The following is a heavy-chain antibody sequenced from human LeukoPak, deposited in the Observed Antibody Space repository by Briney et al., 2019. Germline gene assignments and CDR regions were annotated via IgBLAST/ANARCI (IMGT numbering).Heavy chain of an antibody. CDR2: IYRGGRT. CDR1: GLTVSSNY. J-gene: IGHJ4*02. V-gene: IGHV3-66*01. D-gene: IGHD3-22*01. Sequence: GGSLRLPCAASGLTVSSNYMSWVRQAPGKGLEWVSVIYRGGRTDYADSVKGRFTISGDNSKNNLYLQMNSLRAEDTAVYYCARARYYDTTGYYEDLYYFDYWGQGTLVTVSS. CDR3: ARARYYDTTGYYEDLYYFDY.